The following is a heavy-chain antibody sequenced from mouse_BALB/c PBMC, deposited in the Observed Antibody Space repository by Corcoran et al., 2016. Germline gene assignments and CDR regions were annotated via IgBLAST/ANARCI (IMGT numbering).Heavy chain of an antibody. CDR2: INSDGSAI. Sequence: EVQLLETGGGLVQPGGSRGLSCEGSGFTFSGFWMSWVRQTPGKTLEWIGDINSDGSAINYAPSIKDRFTIFRDNDKSTLYLKMSNVRYEDTATYFCMRYGNYWYFDVWGAGTTVTVSS. J-gene: IGHJ1*01. V-gene: IGHV11-2*02. D-gene: IGHD2-1*01. CDR1: GFTFSGFW. CDR3: MRYGNYWYFDV.